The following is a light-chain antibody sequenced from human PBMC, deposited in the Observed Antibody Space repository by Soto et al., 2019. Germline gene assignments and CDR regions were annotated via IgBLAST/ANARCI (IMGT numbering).Light chain of an antibody. Sequence: DIQLTQSPSTLSASVGYMITITCRASQSIGTWLAWYQHRPGEGLKLLIYDASNLETGVPSRFSGSGSGTEFTLTISSLQSEDSAVYYCQQYNYWPPWTFGQGTKVDIK. CDR2: DAS. CDR1: QSIGTW. CDR3: QQYNYWPPWT. J-gene: IGKJ1*01. V-gene: IGKV1-5*01.